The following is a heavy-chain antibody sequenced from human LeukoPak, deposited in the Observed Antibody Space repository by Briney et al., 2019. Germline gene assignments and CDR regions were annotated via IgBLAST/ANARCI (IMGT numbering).Heavy chain of an antibody. J-gene: IGHJ4*02. D-gene: IGHD1-26*01. V-gene: IGHV3-66*01. CDR1: GFPVSSNY. CDR2: IYNNNT. CDR3: ARGDTQSKYRQFDS. Sequence: GGSLRLSCAASGFPVSSNYMSWVRQAPGKGLECVSIIYNNNTYYADSVKGRFTISRDNAKNSLYLQMNSLRAEDTGVYYCARGDTQSKYRQFDSWGQGSLVIVSS.